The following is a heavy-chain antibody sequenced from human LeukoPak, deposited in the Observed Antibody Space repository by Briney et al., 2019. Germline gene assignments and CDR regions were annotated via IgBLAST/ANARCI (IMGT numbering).Heavy chain of an antibody. CDR2: IYDSGST. CDR3: ARVRWLNAYYHYYYMDV. V-gene: IGHV4-59*01. J-gene: IGHJ6*03. Sequence: SETLSLTCTVSGGSIKSYYWSWIRQPPGKGLEWIGYIYDSGSTNYSPFLKSRVTISLDAAKDQFSLRLSSVTAADTALYYCARVRWLNAYYHYYYMDVWGKGTTVTVSS. CDR1: GGSIKSYY. D-gene: IGHD3-22*01.